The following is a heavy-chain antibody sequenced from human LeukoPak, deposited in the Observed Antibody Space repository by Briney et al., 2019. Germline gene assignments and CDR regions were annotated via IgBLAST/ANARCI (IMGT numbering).Heavy chain of an antibody. J-gene: IGHJ6*02. V-gene: IGHV3-48*01. CDR1: GFTFNTYS. CDR2: ISSSSRTI. CDR3: ASDPGEV. Sequence: GGSLRLSCAASGFTFNTYSINWVRQAPGKGVEWLSYISSSSRTIYYADSVKGRFTISRDNAKNSLYLQMNSLRAEDTAVYYCASDPGEVWGQGTTVTVSS.